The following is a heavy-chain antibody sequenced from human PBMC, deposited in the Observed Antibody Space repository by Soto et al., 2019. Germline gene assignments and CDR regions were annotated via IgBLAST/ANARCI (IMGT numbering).Heavy chain of an antibody. CDR3: ASNWRDSSHAFDI. J-gene: IGHJ3*02. D-gene: IGHD1-20*01. CDR1: GYTFASNG. Sequence: ASAKLSCKASGYTFASNGISWVRQAPGQGLEWMGWISAYDGNTNYAQKLQGRVTMTTDTSTSTAYMELRSLRSDDTAVYYCASNWRDSSHAFDIWGPGTMVTVS. CDR2: ISAYDGNT. V-gene: IGHV1-18*01.